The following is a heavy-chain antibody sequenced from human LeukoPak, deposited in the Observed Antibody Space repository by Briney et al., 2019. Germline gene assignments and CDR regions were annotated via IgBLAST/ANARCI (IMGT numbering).Heavy chain of an antibody. CDR3: ARPRKSSTVVAGYGLDV. CDR1: GGSISGSSYY. CDR2: IYYSGST. D-gene: IGHD6-19*01. Sequence: SETLSLTCTVSGGSISGSSYYWGWIRQPPGKGLEWIGSIYYSGSTYYNPSLKSRVTISVDTSKNQFSLKLNSVTATDTAVYYCARPRKSSTVVAGYGLDVWGQGTTVTVSS. V-gene: IGHV4-39*01. J-gene: IGHJ6*02.